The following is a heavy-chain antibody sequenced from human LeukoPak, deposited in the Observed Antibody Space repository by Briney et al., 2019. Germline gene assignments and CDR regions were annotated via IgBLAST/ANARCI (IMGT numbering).Heavy chain of an antibody. V-gene: IGHV1-69*05. Sequence: SVKVSCKASGGTFSSYAISWVRQAPGQGLEWMGRIIPIFGTANYAQKFQGRVTITTDESTSTAYMELSSLRSEDTAVYYCAREGADDRQFRDYWGQGTLVTVSS. CDR2: IIPIFGTA. D-gene: IGHD3-22*01. J-gene: IGHJ4*02. CDR3: AREGADDRQFRDY. CDR1: GGTFSSYA.